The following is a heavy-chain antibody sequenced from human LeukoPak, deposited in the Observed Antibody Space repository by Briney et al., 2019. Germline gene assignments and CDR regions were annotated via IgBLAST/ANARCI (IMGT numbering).Heavy chain of an antibody. CDR2: INWNGGST. Sequence: GGSLRLSCAASGFTFDDYGMSWVRQAPGKGLEWVSGINWNGGSTGYADSVKGRFTISRDNAKNSLYLQMNSLRAEDTAVYYCARVGEDYEIRYFDLWGRGTLVTVSS. J-gene: IGHJ2*01. D-gene: IGHD3-16*01. CDR3: ARVGEDYEIRYFDL. V-gene: IGHV3-20*04. CDR1: GFTFDDYG.